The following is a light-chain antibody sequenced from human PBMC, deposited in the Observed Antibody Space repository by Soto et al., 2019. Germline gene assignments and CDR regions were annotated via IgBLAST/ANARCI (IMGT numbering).Light chain of an antibody. Sequence: EMVLTQCPGTLSLSPGARATLSCSASQSVTSTYLAWYQQKPGQSPRLIIYGGSTRASGFPDRFSGGGSGTDYAPTNRRLEPEDSALYFCKCQQFGSSRMYSFVQGTKLEI. CDR1: QSVTSTY. V-gene: IGKV3-20*01. CDR3: QQFGSSRMYS. CDR2: GGS. J-gene: IGKJ2*03.